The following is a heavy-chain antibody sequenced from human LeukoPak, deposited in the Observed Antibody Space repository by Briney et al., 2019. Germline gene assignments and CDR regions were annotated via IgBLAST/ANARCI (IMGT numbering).Heavy chain of an antibody. V-gene: IGHV3-30*02. CDR1: GFTFSSYG. D-gene: IGHD5-24*01. CDR2: IRYDGSNK. J-gene: IGHJ3*02. CDR3: AKDRGRWLHEGAFDI. Sequence: GGSLRLSRAASGFTFSSYGMHWVRQAPGKGLEWVAFIRYDGSNKYYADSVKGRFTISRDNSKNTLYLQMNSLRAEDTAVYYCAKDRGRWLHEGAFDIWGQGTMVTVSS.